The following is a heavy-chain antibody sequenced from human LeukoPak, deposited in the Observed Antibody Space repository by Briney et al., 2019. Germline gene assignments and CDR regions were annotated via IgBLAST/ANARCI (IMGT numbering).Heavy chain of an antibody. Sequence: SVNVSFKASGGIVSSYAISWVRQAPGQGREWMGGIIPIFGTAKYEQKFQGRVTITTDESTNTAYMELSSLRSEDTAVYYCARVETVVVMGDGYFDYWGQGTLVTVSS. V-gene: IGHV1-69*05. CDR1: GGIVSSYA. D-gene: IGHD3-22*01. CDR3: ARVETVVVMGDGYFDY. J-gene: IGHJ4*02. CDR2: IIPIFGTA.